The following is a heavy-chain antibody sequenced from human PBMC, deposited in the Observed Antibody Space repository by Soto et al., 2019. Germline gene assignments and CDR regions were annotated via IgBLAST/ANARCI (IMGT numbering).Heavy chain of an antibody. CDR1: GFTFSSYG. CDR2: ISYDGSNK. Sequence: QVQLVESGGGVVQPGRSLRLSCAASGFTFSSYGMHWVRQAPGKGLEWVAVISYDGSNKYYADSVKGRFTISRDNSKNRLYLQMNSLRAEDTAVCYCAKRTNYGDYFDYWGQGTLVTVSS. J-gene: IGHJ4*02. D-gene: IGHD4-17*01. V-gene: IGHV3-30*18. CDR3: AKRTNYGDYFDY.